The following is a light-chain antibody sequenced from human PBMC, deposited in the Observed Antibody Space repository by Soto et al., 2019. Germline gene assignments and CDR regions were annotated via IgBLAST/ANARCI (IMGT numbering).Light chain of an antibody. Sequence: DIQITQSPSSLSASLGSRVTITCRSSQSISSYLNWYQQKPGKAPKLLIYAASSFQSGVPSRFSGSGSGTDFTLTISSLQTEDFATYSCQQSYSTPRTFGKGTKVDIK. J-gene: IGKJ1*01. CDR1: QSISSY. V-gene: IGKV1-39*01. CDR3: QQSYSTPRT. CDR2: AAS.